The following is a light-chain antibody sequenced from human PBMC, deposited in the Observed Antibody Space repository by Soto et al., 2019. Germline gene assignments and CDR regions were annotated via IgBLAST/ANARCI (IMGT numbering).Light chain of an antibody. Sequence: QSALTQPRSVSGSPGQSVTISCTGTSSDGGGYNYVSWYQQHPGKAPKLMIYDVSKRPSGVPDRFSGSKSGNTASLTISGLQAEDEADYYCCSYAGSRVVFGGGTKVTVL. CDR3: CSYAGSRVV. J-gene: IGLJ2*01. CDR2: DVS. CDR1: SSDGGGYNY. V-gene: IGLV2-11*01.